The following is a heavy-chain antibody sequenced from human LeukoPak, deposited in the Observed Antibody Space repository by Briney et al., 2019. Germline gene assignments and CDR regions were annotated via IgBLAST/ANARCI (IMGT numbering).Heavy chain of an antibody. CDR3: ASSPVDYYDSSGYYLGY. CDR2: IYYSGST. V-gene: IGHV4-59*01. J-gene: IGHJ4*02. CDR1: GGSISSYY. D-gene: IGHD3-22*01. Sequence: KTSETLSLTCTVSGGSISSYYWSWIRQPPGKGLEWIGYIYYSGSTNYNPSLKSRVTISVDTSKNQFSLKLSSVTAADTAVYYCASSPVDYYDSSGYYLGYWGQGTLVTVSS.